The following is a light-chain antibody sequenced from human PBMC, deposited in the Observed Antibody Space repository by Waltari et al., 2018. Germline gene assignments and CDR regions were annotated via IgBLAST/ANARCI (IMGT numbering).Light chain of an antibody. Sequence: QSALTQPASMSGSPGQSITISCTGTSSDVDGFNFVSWYQQYPGKAPKLIIYDVANRPSGVSHRFSGSRSGNTDSLTISGLQAEDEADYYCSSYTSVNTRFGGGTKLTVL. J-gene: IGLJ2*01. CDR1: SSDVDGFNF. V-gene: IGLV2-14*03. CDR2: DVA. CDR3: SSYTSVNTR.